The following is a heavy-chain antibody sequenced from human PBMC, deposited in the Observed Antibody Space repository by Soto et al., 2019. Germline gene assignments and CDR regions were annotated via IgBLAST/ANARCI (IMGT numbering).Heavy chain of an antibody. Sequence: SETLSLTCTVSGGSISSSSYYWGWIRQPPGKGLEWIGSIYYSGSTYYNPSLKSRVTISVDTSKNQFSLKLSFVTAADTAVYYCARDTAMVYYYYGMDVWGQGTTVTVSS. V-gene: IGHV4-39*01. CDR3: ARDTAMVYYYYGMDV. CDR2: IYYSGST. J-gene: IGHJ6*02. D-gene: IGHD5-18*01. CDR1: GGSISSSSYY.